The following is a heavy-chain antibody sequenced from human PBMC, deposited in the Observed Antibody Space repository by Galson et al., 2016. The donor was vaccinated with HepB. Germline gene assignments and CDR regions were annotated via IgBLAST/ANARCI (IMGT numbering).Heavy chain of an antibody. CDR2: INTNTGNP. V-gene: IGHV7-4-1*02. Sequence: SVKVSCKASGYTFTSYAVNWVRQAPGQGLEWMGCINTNTGNPTYAQGFTGRFVFSLGTSVSTAYLQISSLKAEDTAVYYCARDGADIVSTTLYYYGMDVWGQGTTVTVSS. D-gene: IGHD5/OR15-5a*01. CDR1: GYTFTSYA. CDR3: ARDGADIVSTTLYYYGMDV. J-gene: IGHJ6*02.